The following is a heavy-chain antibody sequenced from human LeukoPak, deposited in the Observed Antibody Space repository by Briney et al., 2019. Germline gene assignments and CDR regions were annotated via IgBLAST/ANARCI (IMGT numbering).Heavy chain of an antibody. CDR1: GGSFSGYY. V-gene: IGHV4-34*01. CDR3: ARHAWSTYDYVWGSYRYFDY. Sequence: PSETLSLTCAVYGGSFSGYYWSWIRQPPGKGLEWIGEINHSGSTNYNPSLKSRVTISVDTSKNQFSLKLSSVTAADTAVYYCARHAWSTYDYVWGSYRYFDYWGQGTLVTVSS. CDR2: INHSGST. J-gene: IGHJ4*02. D-gene: IGHD3-16*02.